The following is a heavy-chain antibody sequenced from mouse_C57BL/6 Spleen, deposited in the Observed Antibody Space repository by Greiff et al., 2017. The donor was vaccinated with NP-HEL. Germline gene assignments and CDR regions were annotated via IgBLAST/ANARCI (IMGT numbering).Heavy chain of an antibody. Sequence: QVQLQQSGAELVRPGASVTLSCKASGYTFTDYEMHWVKQTPVHGLEWIGAIDPETGGTAYNQKFKGKAILTADKSSSTAYMELRSLTSEDSAVYYCTRSWDYDGDAMDYWGQGTSVTVSS. J-gene: IGHJ4*01. D-gene: IGHD2-4*01. CDR2: IDPETGGT. CDR1: GYTFTDYE. CDR3: TRSWDYDGDAMDY. V-gene: IGHV1-15*01.